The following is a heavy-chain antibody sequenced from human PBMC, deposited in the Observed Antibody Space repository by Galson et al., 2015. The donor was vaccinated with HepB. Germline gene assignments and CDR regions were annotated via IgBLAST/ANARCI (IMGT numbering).Heavy chain of an antibody. Sequence: SLRLSCAASGFTFSSYAMNWVRQAPGKGLEWVSAVSGSGGSTYYADSVKGRFTISRDNSKNTLYLQMNSLRAEDTAVYYCAKDMGDIVVVVGATYHYYYAMDYWGQGTLVTVSS. J-gene: IGHJ4*02. CDR2: VSGSGGST. CDR1: GFTFSSYA. V-gene: IGHV3-23*01. CDR3: AKDMGDIVVVVGATYHYYYAMDY. D-gene: IGHD2-15*01.